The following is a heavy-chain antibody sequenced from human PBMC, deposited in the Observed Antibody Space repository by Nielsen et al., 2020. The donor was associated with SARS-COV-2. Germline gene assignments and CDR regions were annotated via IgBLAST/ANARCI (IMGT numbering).Heavy chain of an antibody. V-gene: IGHV3-30*04. CDR2: ISYEGTNK. D-gene: IGHD2-15*01. CDR1: GFPFSSFA. CDR3: AKDDGYCYGGSCYFFDY. J-gene: IGHJ4*02. Sequence: GGSLRLSCAASGFPFSSFAMHWVRQAPGKGLEWVAVISYEGTNKDYADSVKGRFTISRDNSKNTLYLQMSSLRAEGTAVYYCAKDDGYCYGGSCYFFDYWGQGTLVTVSS.